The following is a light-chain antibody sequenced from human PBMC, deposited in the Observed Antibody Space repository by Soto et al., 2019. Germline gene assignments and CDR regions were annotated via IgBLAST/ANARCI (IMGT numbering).Light chain of an antibody. CDR2: DAS. Sequence: EIVLTQSPATLSLSPGERATLSCRASQSVSSYLAWYQQKPGQAPRLLIYDASNRATGIPARFSGSGSGTAFTLTISRLEPEDFAVYYCQQRSNWPPYTLGQGTKLEIK. CDR3: QQRSNWPPYT. CDR1: QSVSSY. J-gene: IGKJ2*01. V-gene: IGKV3-11*01.